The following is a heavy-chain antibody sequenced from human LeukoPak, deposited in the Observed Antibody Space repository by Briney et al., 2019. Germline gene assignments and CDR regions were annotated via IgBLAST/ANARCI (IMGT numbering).Heavy chain of an antibody. CDR3: ARDLLPDDAFDI. CDR1: GFAFSSYS. CDR2: ISSSSSYI. V-gene: IGHV3-21*01. J-gene: IGHJ3*02. Sequence: GGSLRLSCAASGFAFSSYSMNWVRQAPGKGLEWVSSISSSSSYIYYADSVKGRFTISRDNAKNSLYLQMNSLRAEDTAVYYCARDLLPDDAFDIWGQGTMVTVSS.